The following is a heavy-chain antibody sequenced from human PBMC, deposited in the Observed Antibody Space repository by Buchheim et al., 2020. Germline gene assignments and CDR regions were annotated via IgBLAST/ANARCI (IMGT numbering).Heavy chain of an antibody. D-gene: IGHD2-2*01. CDR3: AREEIGYCSSTSCSYYYYGMDV. CDR2: ISSSSSYT. CDR1: GFTFSSYA. Sequence: QVQLVESGGGLVQPGGSLRLSCAASGFTFSSYAMSWIRQAPGKGLEWVSYISSSSSYTNYADSVKGRFTISRDNAKNSLYLQMNSLRAEDTAVYYCAREEIGYCSSTSCSYYYYGMDVWGQGTT. J-gene: IGHJ6*02. V-gene: IGHV3-11*06.